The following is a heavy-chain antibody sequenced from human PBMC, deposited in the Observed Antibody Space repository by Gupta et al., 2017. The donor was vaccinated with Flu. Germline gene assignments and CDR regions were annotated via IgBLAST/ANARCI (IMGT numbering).Heavy chain of an antibody. CDR3: AREGAGS. V-gene: IGHV4-61*02. D-gene: IGHD1-1*01. J-gene: IGHJ4*02. CDR1: GGSLNSDIYY. Sequence: KFQESGPGLVKPSHTLSLTCTVSGGSLNSDIYYWTWIRQPAGKGLEWIGRISASGSSNYNPSLKSRVTISVDRSKNQFSLRLSSVTAADTAVYYCAREGAGSWGQGTLVTVSS. CDR2: ISASGSS.